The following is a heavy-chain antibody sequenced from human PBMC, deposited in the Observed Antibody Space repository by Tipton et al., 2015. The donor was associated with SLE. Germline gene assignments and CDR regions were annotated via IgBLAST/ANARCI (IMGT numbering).Heavy chain of an antibody. D-gene: IGHD1-26*01. CDR3: ARPRRWEPPDP. J-gene: IGHJ5*02. CDR2: IYYSGST. V-gene: IGHV4-39*07. CDR1: GGSISSSSYY. Sequence: GLVKPSETLSLTCTVSGGSISSSSYYWGWIRQPPGKGLEWIGSIYYSGSTYYNPSLKSRVTISVDTSKNQFSLKLSSVTAADTAVYYCARPRRWEPPDPWGRGTLVTVSS.